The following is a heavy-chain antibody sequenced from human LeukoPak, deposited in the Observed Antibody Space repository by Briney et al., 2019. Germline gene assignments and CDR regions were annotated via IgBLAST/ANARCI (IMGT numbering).Heavy chain of an antibody. CDR2: IKQDGSEK. CDR1: GFTFGSYW. Sequence: GGSLRLSXAASGFTFGSYWMSWVRQAPGKGLEWVANIKQDGSEKYYVDSVKGRFTISRDNAKNSLYLQMNSLRAEDTAVYYCARGFDGDSLFDYWGQGTLVTVSS. J-gene: IGHJ4*02. D-gene: IGHD4-17*01. CDR3: ARGFDGDSLFDY. V-gene: IGHV3-7*01.